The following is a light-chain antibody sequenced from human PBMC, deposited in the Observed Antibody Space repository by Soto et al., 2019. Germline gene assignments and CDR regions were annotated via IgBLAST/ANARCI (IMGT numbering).Light chain of an antibody. Sequence: EIVMTQSPATLSVSPGETAALSCRASQSVSSDLAWYQHKPGQAPRLLIYGASTRATGIPARFSGRGSGTEFTLTISSLQSVHFAVYYCQQYDNWPQTFGQGTKVDIK. J-gene: IGKJ1*01. V-gene: IGKV3-15*01. CDR2: GAS. CDR3: QQYDNWPQT. CDR1: QSVSSD.